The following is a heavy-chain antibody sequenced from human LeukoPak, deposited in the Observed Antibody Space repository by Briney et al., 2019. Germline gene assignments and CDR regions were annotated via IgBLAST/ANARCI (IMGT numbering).Heavy chain of an antibody. V-gene: IGHV4-34*01. CDR1: GGSFSGYY. D-gene: IGHD3-10*01. CDR3: ARASYFGSGRQIWDY. J-gene: IGHJ4*02. Sequence: PSETLSLTCAVYGGSFSGYYWSWIRQPPGKGLEWIGEINHSGSTNYNPSLKSRVTISVDTSKNQFSLKLSSVTAADTAVYYCARASYFGSGRQIWDYWGQGTLVTVSS. CDR2: INHSGST.